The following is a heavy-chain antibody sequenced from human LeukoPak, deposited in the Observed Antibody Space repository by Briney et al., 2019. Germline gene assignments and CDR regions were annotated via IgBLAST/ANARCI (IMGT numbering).Heavy chain of an antibody. Sequence: PGGSLRLSCAASGFTFSSYWMHWVRQAPGKGLEWVSGISGSGDNTYYADSVKGRFTISRDNSKKTLYLHLNSLRVEDAAVYYCAKFPRGHCTNGVCHGNYWGQGTLVTVSS. J-gene: IGHJ4*02. CDR3: AKFPRGHCTNGVCHGNY. CDR2: ISGSGDNT. V-gene: IGHV3-23*01. D-gene: IGHD2-8*01. CDR1: GFTFSSYW.